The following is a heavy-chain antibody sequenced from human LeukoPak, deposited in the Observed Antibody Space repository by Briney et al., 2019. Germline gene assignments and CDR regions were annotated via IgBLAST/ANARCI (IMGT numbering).Heavy chain of an antibody. CDR3: ARASGPVVITRLAGMDV. D-gene: IGHD3-22*01. J-gene: IGHJ6*02. V-gene: IGHV3-23*01. CDR1: GFTFSGYA. Sequence: AGGSLRLSCAASGFTFSGYAMSWVRQAPGKGLEWVSAISGSGGSTYYADSVKGRFTISRDNSKNTLYLQMNSLRAEDTAVYYCARASGPVVITRLAGMDVWGQGTTVTVSS. CDR2: ISGSGGST.